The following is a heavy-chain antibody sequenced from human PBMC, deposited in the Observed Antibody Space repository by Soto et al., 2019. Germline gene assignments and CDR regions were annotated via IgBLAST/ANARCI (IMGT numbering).Heavy chain of an antibody. D-gene: IGHD2-8*01. CDR3: ARGDSTDCSNGVCSFFYNHDMDV. Sequence: SVKVSCKASGYSFTDYHIHWVRQAPGQGLEWLGRINPKSGGTSTAQKFQGWVTMTTDTSISKASMELTRLTSEDTAIYYCARGDSTDCSNGVCSFFYNHDMDVWGQGTTVNV. J-gene: IGHJ6*02. CDR1: GYSFTDYH. CDR2: INPKSGGT. V-gene: IGHV1-2*04.